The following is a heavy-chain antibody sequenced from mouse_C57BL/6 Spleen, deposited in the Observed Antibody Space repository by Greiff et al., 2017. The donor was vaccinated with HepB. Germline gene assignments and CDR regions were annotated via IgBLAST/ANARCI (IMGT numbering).Heavy chain of an antibody. Sequence: QVQLQQSGAELVRPGASVTLSCKASGYTFTDYEMHWVKQTPVHGLEWIGAIDPETGGTAYNQKFKGKAILTADKSSSTAYMELRSLTSEDSAVYYCTRIGGNYETPYWGQGTTLTVSS. D-gene: IGHD2-1*01. CDR3: TRIGGNYETPY. CDR1: GYTFTDYE. J-gene: IGHJ2*01. CDR2: IDPETGGT. V-gene: IGHV1-15*01.